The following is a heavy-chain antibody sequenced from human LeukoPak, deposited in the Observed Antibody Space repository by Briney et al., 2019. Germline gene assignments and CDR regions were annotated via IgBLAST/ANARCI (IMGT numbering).Heavy chain of an antibody. Sequence: SETLSLTCNVSGGSISSATYYWGWIRQPPGKGLEWIGSVYYSGSTNYNPSLKSRVTISLDTSENQFSVKLNSVTAADTAIYYCTCGYYSRGDYWGQGTLVTVSS. V-gene: IGHV4-39*01. D-gene: IGHD3-22*01. CDR2: VYYSGST. CDR1: GGSISSATYY. J-gene: IGHJ4*02. CDR3: TCGYYSRGDY.